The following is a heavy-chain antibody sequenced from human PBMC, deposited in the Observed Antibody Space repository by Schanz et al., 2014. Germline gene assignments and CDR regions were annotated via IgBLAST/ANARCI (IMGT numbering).Heavy chain of an antibody. J-gene: IGHJ2*01. V-gene: IGHV1-18*01. CDR3: VRVPSRDVSFDL. CDR2: IRPDNGHT. D-gene: IGHD3-16*01. Sequence: VQSVHSGTEVQKLGASVKVSCQTSGYTFTSYTINWVRQAPGQGLEWLGWIRPDNGHTTYSQKVRDRVIFTTDTSANTAYMELRSLRSDDTAHYYCVRVPSRDVSFDLWGRGTLVTVSS. CDR1: GYTFTSYT.